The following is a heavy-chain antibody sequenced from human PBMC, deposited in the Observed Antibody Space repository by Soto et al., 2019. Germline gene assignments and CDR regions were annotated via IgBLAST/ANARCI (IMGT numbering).Heavy chain of an antibody. CDR1: GFTFSSYA. CDR3: ARDKGAKPPRYCSRGSCYPYNWFDH. D-gene: IGHD2-15*01. J-gene: IGHJ5*02. V-gene: IGHV3-30-3*01. CDR2: ISYDGSNK. Sequence: QVQLVESGGGVVQPGRSLRLSCAASGFTFSSYAMHWVRQAPGKGLEWVAVISYDGSNKYYADSVKGRFTITRDNSKNTLYLQMNSLRAEDTAVYYCARDKGAKPPRYCSRGSCYPYNWFDHWGQGTLVTVSS.